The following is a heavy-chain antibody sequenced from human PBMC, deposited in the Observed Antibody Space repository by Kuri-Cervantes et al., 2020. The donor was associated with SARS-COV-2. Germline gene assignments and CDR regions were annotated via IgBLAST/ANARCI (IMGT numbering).Heavy chain of an antibody. V-gene: IGHV1-69*11. Sequence: SVKVSCKASGVTFSIFDMSWVRLAPGQGPEWMGRIIGMTGTVHYAQKFQGRVTITADESTSTAYMELSSLTSEDTAVYYCGSTIAVAGVGVYYHLDVWGKGTTVTVSS. D-gene: IGHD6-19*01. CDR3: GSTIAVAGVGVYYHLDV. CDR2: IIGMTGTV. J-gene: IGHJ6*03. CDR1: GVTFSIFD.